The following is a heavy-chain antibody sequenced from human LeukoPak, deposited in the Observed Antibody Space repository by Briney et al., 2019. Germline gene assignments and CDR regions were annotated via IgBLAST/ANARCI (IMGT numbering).Heavy chain of an antibody. D-gene: IGHD5-18*01. Sequence: ASVKVSCKASGGTFSSYAISWVRQAPGQGLEGMGRIIPIFGIANYAQKFQGRVTITADKSTSTAYMELSSLRSEDTAVYYCARGYSMVTEEYFDYWGQGTLVTVSS. CDR2: IIPIFGIA. CDR1: GGTFSSYA. J-gene: IGHJ4*02. V-gene: IGHV1-69*04. CDR3: ARGYSMVTEEYFDY.